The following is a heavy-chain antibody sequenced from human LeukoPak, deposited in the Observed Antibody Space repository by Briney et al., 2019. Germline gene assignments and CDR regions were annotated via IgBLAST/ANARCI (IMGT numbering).Heavy chain of an antibody. D-gene: IGHD1-26*01. CDR1: GYTFTGYY. CDR2: INPNSGGT. J-gene: IGHJ6*03. CDR3: ARGSGSQEGYYYMDV. Sequence: ASVTVSCKASGYTFTGYYMHWVRQAPGQGLEWMGWINPNSGGTNYAQKFQGRVTMTRDTSISTAYMELSRLRSDDTAVYYCARGSGSQEGYYYMDVWGKGTTVTVSS. V-gene: IGHV1-2*02.